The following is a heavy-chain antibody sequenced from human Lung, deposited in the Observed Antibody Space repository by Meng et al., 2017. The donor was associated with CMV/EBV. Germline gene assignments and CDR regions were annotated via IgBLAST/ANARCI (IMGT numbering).Heavy chain of an antibody. CDR1: GGSISSGGYY. D-gene: IGHD3-10*01. V-gene: IGHV4-31*03. J-gene: IGHJ5*02. CDR2: IHSSGST. CDR3: ARASYGSGSPLGESWFDP. Sequence: QGQLQEAGPGLVKPSPTLPLTCTVSGGSISSGGYYWSWIRQHPGKGLEWIGYIHSSGSTYYNPSLRSRLTISVDTSKNQFSLKLSSVTAADTAVYYCARASYGSGSPLGESWFDPWGQGTLVTVSS.